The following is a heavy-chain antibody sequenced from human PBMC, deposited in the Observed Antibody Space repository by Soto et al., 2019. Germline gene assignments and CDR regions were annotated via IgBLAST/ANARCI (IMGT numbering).Heavy chain of an antibody. J-gene: IGHJ5*02. D-gene: IGHD3-22*01. CDR3: ARGRYYDSSGYYYFGWFDP. Sequence: SETLSLTCAVYGGSFSGYYWSWIRQPPGKGLEWIGEINHSGSTNYNPSLKSRVTISVDTSKNQFSLKLSSVTAADTAVYYCARGRYYDSSGYYYFGWFDPWGQGTLVTVSS. CDR1: GGSFSGYY. CDR2: INHSGST. V-gene: IGHV4-34*01.